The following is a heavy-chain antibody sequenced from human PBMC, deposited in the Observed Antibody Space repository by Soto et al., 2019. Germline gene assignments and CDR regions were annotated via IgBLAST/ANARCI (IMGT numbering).Heavy chain of an antibody. D-gene: IGHD5-12*01. CDR3: ARDRMATIHYFDY. V-gene: IGHV1-69*08. Sequence: QVQLVQSGAEVKKPGSSVKVSCKASGGTFSSYTISWVRQAPGQGLEWMGRIIPILGIANYAQKFQGRVTITEGKSTGTAYMELSSLRSEDTAVYYCARDRMATIHYFDYWGQGTLVTVSS. CDR2: IIPILGIA. CDR1: GGTFSSYT. J-gene: IGHJ4*02.